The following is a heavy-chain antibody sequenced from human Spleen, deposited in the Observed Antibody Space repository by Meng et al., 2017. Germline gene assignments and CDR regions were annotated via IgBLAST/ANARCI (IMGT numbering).Heavy chain of an antibody. J-gene: IGHJ3*02. CDR3: ARVFLDLDAFDI. Sequence: SETLSLTCTVSGGSISSYYWSWIRQPPGKGLEWIGYIYYSESTNYNPSLKSRVTISVDTSKNQFSLKLSSVTAADTAVYYCARVFLDLDAFDIWGQGTMVTVSS. CDR1: GGSISSYY. CDR2: IYYSEST. D-gene: IGHD2/OR15-2a*01. V-gene: IGHV4-59*01.